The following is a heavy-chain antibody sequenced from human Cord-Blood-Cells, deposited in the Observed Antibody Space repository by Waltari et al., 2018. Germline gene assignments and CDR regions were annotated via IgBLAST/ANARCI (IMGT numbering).Heavy chain of an antibody. CDR2: IYYSGST. Sequence: QPQLQESGPGLVKPSETLSLTCTVSGGSISSSSYYWGWIRQPPGKGLEWIGSIYYSGSTYYNPSLKSRVTISVDTSKNQFSLKLSSVTAADTAVYYCARGSSSWYYGMDVWGQGTTVTVSS. V-gene: IGHV4-39*01. CDR3: ARGSSSWYYGMDV. J-gene: IGHJ6*02. CDR1: GGSISSSSYY. D-gene: IGHD6-13*01.